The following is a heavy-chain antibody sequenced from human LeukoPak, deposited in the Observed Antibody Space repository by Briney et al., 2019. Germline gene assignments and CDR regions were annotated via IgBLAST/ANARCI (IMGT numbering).Heavy chain of an antibody. V-gene: IGHV3-15*01. D-gene: IGHD3-10*01. J-gene: IGHJ6*04. CDR3: TTDARVRGDYYYYGMDV. Sequence: SGGSLRLSCAASGFTFSNAWMSWVRQAPGKGVEWVGRIKSKTDGGPTDYAAPVKGRFTISRDDSKNTLYLQMNSLKTEDTAVYYCTTDARVRGDYYYYGMDVWGKGTTVTVSS. CDR1: GFTFSNAW. CDR2: IKSKTDGGPT.